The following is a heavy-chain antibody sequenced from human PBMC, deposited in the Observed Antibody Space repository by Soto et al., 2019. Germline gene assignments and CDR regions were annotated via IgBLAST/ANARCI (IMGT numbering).Heavy chain of an antibody. D-gene: IGHD3-22*01. CDR3: ARDAGSADESSGYHYAFDY. V-gene: IGHV3-11*01. Sequence: QVQVVESGGGLVKPGGSLRLSCAASGFIFTDYYMSWIRQAPGKGLEWVSYISSSGTTMYYADSVKGRFTISRDNAKNSLNLQMNGLRAEDTAVYDCARDAGSADESSGYHYAFDYWGQGTLVGVSS. CDR1: GFIFTDYY. J-gene: IGHJ4*02. CDR2: ISSSGTTM.